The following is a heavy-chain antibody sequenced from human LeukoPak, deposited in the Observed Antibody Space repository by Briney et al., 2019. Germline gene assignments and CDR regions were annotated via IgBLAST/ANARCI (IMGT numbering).Heavy chain of an antibody. D-gene: IGHD6-13*01. CDR3: ARGTRYSSSWYGGGLDY. CDR2: IIPILGIA. Sequence: SVKVSCKASGGTFSSYAISWVRQAPGQGLEWMGRIIPILGIANYAQKFQGRVTITADKSTSTAYMELSSLRSGDTAVYYCARGTRYSSSWYGGGLDYWGQGTLVTVSS. J-gene: IGHJ4*02. V-gene: IGHV1-69*04. CDR1: GGTFSSYA.